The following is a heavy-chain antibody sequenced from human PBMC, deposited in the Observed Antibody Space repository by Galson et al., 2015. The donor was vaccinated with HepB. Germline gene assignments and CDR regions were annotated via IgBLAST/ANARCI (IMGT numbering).Heavy chain of an antibody. J-gene: IGHJ4*02. D-gene: IGHD5-24*01. CDR3: ARVVVGGRNAYKYYFDY. CDR2: ISSTSSYI. Sequence: SLRLSCAASGFIFDSYTMNWVRQAPGQGLEWVSSISSTSSYIYYADSVKGRFTISRDNAKNSLYLHMNSLRADDTAVYYCARVVVGGRNAYKYYFDYWGQGTLVSVSS. V-gene: IGHV3-21*01. CDR1: GFIFDSYT.